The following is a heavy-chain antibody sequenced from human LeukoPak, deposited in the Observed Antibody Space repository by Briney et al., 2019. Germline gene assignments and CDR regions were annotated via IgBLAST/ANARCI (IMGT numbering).Heavy chain of an antibody. CDR1: GYTFTSYG. D-gene: IGHD6-13*01. Sequence: ASVKVSCKASGYTFTSYGISWVRQAPGQGLEWMGWISAYNGNTNYAQKLQGRVTMTTDTSTSTAYMELRSLRSDDTAVYYCAREGRIAAALSFLLRRKGTYYFDYWGQGTLVTVSS. J-gene: IGHJ4*02. CDR2: ISAYNGNT. CDR3: AREGRIAAALSFLLRRKGTYYFDY. V-gene: IGHV1-18*04.